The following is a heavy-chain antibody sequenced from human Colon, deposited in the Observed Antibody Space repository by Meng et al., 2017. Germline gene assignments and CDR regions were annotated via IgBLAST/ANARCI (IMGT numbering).Heavy chain of an antibody. CDR1: GYIFPTYD. J-gene: IGHJ6*04. D-gene: IGHD2-15*01. CDR3: AGGYCSVISCPGVYYYYGLDV. CDR2: MNPNSGNT. V-gene: IGHV1-8*01. Sequence: ASVKVSCKASGYIFPTYDINWVRQATGQGLEWMGWMNPNSGNTGYAQNFQGRVTMTRNTSTNTAYTELSSLRSEDTAVYFCAGGYCSVISCPGVYYYYGLDVWGKGTTVTSPQ.